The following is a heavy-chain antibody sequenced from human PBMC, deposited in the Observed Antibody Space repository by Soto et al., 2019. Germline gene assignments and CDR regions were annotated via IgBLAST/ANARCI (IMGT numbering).Heavy chain of an antibody. V-gene: IGHV4-34*01. J-gene: IGHJ3*02. CDR3: ARVERWTATTVVDAFDI. CDR1: GGSVSSGSYY. D-gene: IGHD1-1*01. Sequence: QVQLQQWGAGLLKPSETLSLTCAVYGGSVSSGSYYWSWIRQPPGKGLEWIGEMSHSGGTHFNPSLKSLVTISVDTSKNQFSLKMRFVTAADTALYYCARVERWTATTVVDAFDIWGPGTMVTVSS. CDR2: MSHSGGT.